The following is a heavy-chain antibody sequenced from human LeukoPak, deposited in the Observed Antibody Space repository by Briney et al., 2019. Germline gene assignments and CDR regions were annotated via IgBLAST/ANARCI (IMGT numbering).Heavy chain of an antibody. V-gene: IGHV4-38-2*02. CDR2: IYYSGST. CDR3: ARDLYSGYGGYFDS. D-gene: IGHD5-12*01. CDR1: GYSISSGYY. J-gene: IGHJ4*02. Sequence: SETLSLTCTVSGYSISSGYYWGWIRQPPGKGLEWIGSIYYSGSTYYNTSLKSRVTISVDTSKNQFSLRLNSVTAADTAVYFCARDLYSGYGGYFDSWGQGTLVTVSS.